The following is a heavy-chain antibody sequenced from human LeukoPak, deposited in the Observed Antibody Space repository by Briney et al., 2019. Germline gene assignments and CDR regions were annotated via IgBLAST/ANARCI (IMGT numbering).Heavy chain of an antibody. Sequence: NSSETLSLTCTVSGGSISSYYWSWIRQPPGKGLEWIGYIYYSGSTNYNPSLKSRVTISVDTSKNQFSLKLSSVTAADTAVYYCARHPDSSGYYAPFDYWGQGTLVTVSS. D-gene: IGHD3-22*01. V-gene: IGHV4-59*08. CDR2: IYYSGST. CDR3: ARHPDSSGYYAPFDY. J-gene: IGHJ4*02. CDR1: GGSISSYY.